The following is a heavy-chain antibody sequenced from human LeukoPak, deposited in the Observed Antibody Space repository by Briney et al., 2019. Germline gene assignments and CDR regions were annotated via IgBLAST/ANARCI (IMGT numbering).Heavy chain of an antibody. V-gene: IGHV3-23*01. CDR2: ISGSGGST. CDR3: AKVRDGELWLPYFDY. CDR1: RGTFSSYA. Sequence: GGSLRLSCADPRGTFSSYAMSWVRQAPGKGLEWVSAISGSGGSTSYADSVKARFTISRDNSKNTLYLQMNSLRAEDTAVYYCAKVRDGELWLPYFDYWGQGTLVTVSS. D-gene: IGHD5-18*01. J-gene: IGHJ4*02.